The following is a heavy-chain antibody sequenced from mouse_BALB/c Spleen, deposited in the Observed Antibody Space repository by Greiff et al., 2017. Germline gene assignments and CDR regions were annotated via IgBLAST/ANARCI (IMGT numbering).Heavy chain of an antibody. CDR2: IYPGDGDT. CDR3: ARTLDGYDEGNAMDY. CDR1: GYAFSSYW. J-gene: IGHJ4*01. D-gene: IGHD2-2*01. V-gene: IGHV1-80*01. Sequence: QVQLQQSGAELVRPGSSVKISCKASGYAFSSYWMHWVKQRPGQGLEWIGQIYPGDGDTNYNGKFKGKATLTADKSSSTAYMQLSSLTSEDSAVYCCARTLDGYDEGNAMDYWGQGTSVTVSS.